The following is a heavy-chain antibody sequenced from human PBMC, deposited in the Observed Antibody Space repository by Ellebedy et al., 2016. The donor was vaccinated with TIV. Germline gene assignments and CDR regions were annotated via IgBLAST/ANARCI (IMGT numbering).Heavy chain of an antibody. CDR3: ARTSGSYYFVY. Sequence: SETLSPTXTLSGGSISSGAYSWNWIRQPPGKGLEWLGCIYHSGSTYYNPSLKSRVTISVDRSQTQFSLKLSSVTAADTAVYYCARTSGSYYFVYWGQGALVTVSS. CDR2: IYHSGST. J-gene: IGHJ4*02. CDR1: GGSISSGAYS. D-gene: IGHD1-26*01. V-gene: IGHV4-30-2*01.